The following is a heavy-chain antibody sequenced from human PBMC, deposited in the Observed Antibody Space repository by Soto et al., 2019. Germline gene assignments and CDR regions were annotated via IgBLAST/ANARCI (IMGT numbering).Heavy chain of an antibody. Sequence: ASVKVSCKASGGTFSSYAISWVLQAPGQGLEWMGWVIPIFGTSNYAQKFQGRVTITADESTSTAYMELSSLRSEDSSVYYCARVILTAPSSCGRPVWGKGTTVTVSS. CDR3: ARVILTAPSSCGRPV. D-gene: IGHD3-9*01. V-gene: IGHV1-69*13. CDR2: VIPIFGTS. CDR1: GGTFSSYA. J-gene: IGHJ6*04.